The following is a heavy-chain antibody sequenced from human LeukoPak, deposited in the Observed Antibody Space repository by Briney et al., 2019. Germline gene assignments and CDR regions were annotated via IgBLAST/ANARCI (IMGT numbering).Heavy chain of an antibody. J-gene: IGHJ3*02. CDR3: AKDIELDTEGFDI. Sequence: LSGDSLKLSCAACGFTHEPYAMHLVRQAPGKGLERVSLISGDGGSTHYADSGKSRFTICIDNSKNSLYLQMNSLRTEDTALYYCAKDIELDTEGFDIGGQGTMVSVS. V-gene: IGHV3-43*02. D-gene: IGHD5-18*01. CDR1: GFTHEPYA. CDR2: ISGDGGST.